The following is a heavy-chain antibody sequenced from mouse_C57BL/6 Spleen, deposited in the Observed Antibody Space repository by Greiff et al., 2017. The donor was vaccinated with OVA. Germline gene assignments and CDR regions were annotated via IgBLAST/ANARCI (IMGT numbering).Heavy chain of an antibody. V-gene: IGHV3-1*01. CDR3: ARDVGHYFDY. Sequence: EVKLQESGPGMVKPSQSLSLTCTVTGYSITSGYDWHWTRHFPGNKLEWMGYISYSGSTNYNPSLKSRISITHDTSKNHFFLKLNSVTTEDTATYYCARDVGHYFDYWGQGTTLTVSS. CDR1: GYSITSGYD. CDR2: ISYSGST. J-gene: IGHJ2*01.